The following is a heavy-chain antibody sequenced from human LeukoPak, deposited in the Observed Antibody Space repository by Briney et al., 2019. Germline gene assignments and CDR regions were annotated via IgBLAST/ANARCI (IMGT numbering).Heavy chain of an antibody. CDR2: IYYSGST. Sequence: SETLSLTCTVSGTSISSYYWSWIRQPPGKGLEWIGFIYYSGSTNYNPSLKGRVTISVDTSKNQFSLKLSSVTAADTAVFYCARDTSGWLSAFDIWGQGTMVTVSS. J-gene: IGHJ3*02. CDR1: GTSISSYY. CDR3: ARDTSGWLSAFDI. D-gene: IGHD6-19*01. V-gene: IGHV4-59*01.